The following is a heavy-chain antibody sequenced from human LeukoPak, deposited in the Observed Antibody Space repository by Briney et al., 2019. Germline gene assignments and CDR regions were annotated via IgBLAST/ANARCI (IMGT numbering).Heavy chain of an antibody. V-gene: IGHV4-39*07. J-gene: IGHJ5*02. CDR1: GDSISSSSYY. CDR3: ASGPPPYCSSTSCMGWFDP. D-gene: IGHD2-2*01. CDR2: MYYSGST. Sequence: PSETLSLTCSVSGDSISSSSYYWGWIRQPPGKGLEWIGSMYYSGSTNYNPSLKSRVTISVDTSKNQFSLKLSSVTAADTAVYYCASGPPPYCSSTSCMGWFDPWGQGTLVTVSS.